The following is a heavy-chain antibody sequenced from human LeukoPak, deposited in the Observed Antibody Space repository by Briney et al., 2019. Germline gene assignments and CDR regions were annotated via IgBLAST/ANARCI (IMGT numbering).Heavy chain of an antibody. J-gene: IGHJ4*02. CDR1: GFTFSSYG. CDR2: ISYDGSNK. V-gene: IGHV3-30*03. CDR3: ARENYYDRTDY. Sequence: GGSLRLSCAASGFTFSSYGMHWVRQAPGKGLEWVAVISYDGSNKYYADSVKGRFTISRDNSKNTLYLQMNSLRAEDTAVYYCARENYYDRTDYWGQGTLVTVSS. D-gene: IGHD3-22*01.